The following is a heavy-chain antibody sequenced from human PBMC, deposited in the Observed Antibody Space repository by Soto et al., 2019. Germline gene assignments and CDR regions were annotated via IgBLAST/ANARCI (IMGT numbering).Heavy chain of an antibody. J-gene: IGHJ2*01. CDR2: ISGSGGST. CDR3: QAGDGIRGVRSVSAFLLNRSSDL. Sequence: PGKGLEWVSSISGSGGSTYYADSVKGRFTISRDNSKNTLYLQMNSLRGEDTAVFFCQAGDGIRGVRSVSAFLLNRSSDL. D-gene: IGHD3-10*02. V-gene: IGHV3-23*01.